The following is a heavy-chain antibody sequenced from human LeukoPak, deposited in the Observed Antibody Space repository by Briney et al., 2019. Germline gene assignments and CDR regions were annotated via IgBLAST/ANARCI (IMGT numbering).Heavy chain of an antibody. CDR3: AKTGNPATGDY. J-gene: IGHJ4*02. CDR2: ISGSGGST. CDR1: GFTFSSYG. V-gene: IGHV3-23*01. D-gene: IGHD1-1*01. Sequence: GGTLRLSCAASGFTFSSYGMSWVRQTPGKGLEWVSAISGSGGSTYYADSVKGRFTISRDNSKNTLYLQMNSLRAEDTAVYYCAKTGNPATGDYWGQGTLVTVSS.